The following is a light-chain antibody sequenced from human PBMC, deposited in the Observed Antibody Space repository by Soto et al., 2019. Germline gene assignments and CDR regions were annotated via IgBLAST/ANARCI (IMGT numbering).Light chain of an antibody. CDR3: QQYGSSPRT. CDR2: GTS. CDR1: QNVGSRY. J-gene: IGKJ1*01. V-gene: IGKV3-20*01. Sequence: EIVLTQSPGTLSLSPGERATLSCRASQNVGSRYLAWYQQKPGQAPRLLIYGTSNRATGIPDRFSGSLSGTDFSLTISSLEPGDLAVYYCQQYGSSPRTFGQGNKVEIK.